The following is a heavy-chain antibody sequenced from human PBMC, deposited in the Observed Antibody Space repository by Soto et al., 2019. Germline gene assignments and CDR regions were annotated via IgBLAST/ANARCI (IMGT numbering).Heavy chain of an antibody. CDR1: GGSVSSGSYY. D-gene: IGHD3-10*01. CDR2: IYYSGST. CDR3: ARDLVVRGNPGYYYGMDV. J-gene: IGHJ6*02. V-gene: IGHV4-61*01. Sequence: PSETLSLTCTVPGGSVSSGSYYWSWIRQPPGKGLEWIGYIYYSGSTNYNPSLKSRVTISVDTSKNQFSLKLSSVTAADTAVYYCARDLVVRGNPGYYYGMDVWGQGTTVTVSS.